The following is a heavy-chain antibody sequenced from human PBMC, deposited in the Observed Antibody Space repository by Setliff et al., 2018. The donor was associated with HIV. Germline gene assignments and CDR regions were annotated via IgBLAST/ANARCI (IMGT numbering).Heavy chain of an antibody. V-gene: IGHV1-58*02. CDR1: GFTFTSSA. CDR3: ARRVPPIPSGDLDY. J-gene: IGHJ4*02. CDR2: IVVGSGNT. D-gene: IGHD4-17*01. Sequence: GASVKVSCKASGFTFTSSAMQWVRQARGQRLEWIGWIVVGSGNTNYAQKFQERVTITRDMSTSTAYMELSSLRSEDTAVYYCARRVPPIPSGDLDYWGQGTLVTVSS.